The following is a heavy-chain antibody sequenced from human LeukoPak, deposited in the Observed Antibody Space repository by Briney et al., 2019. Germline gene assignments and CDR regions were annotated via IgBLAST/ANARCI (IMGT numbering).Heavy chain of an antibody. D-gene: IGHD1-26*01. Sequence: SETLSLTCTVSGGSISSYYWSWIRQPAGKGLEWIGRIYTSGSTNYNPSLKSRVTMSVDTSKNQFSLKLSSVTAADTAVYYCATLQVGEFDEYYFDYWGQGTLVTVSS. CDR3: ATLQVGEFDEYYFDY. J-gene: IGHJ4*02. CDR1: GGSISSYY. CDR2: IYTSGST. V-gene: IGHV4-4*07.